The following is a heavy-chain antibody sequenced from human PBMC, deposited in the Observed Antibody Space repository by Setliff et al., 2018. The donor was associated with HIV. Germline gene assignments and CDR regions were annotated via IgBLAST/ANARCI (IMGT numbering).Heavy chain of an antibody. V-gene: IGHV3-23*01. J-gene: IGHJ4*02. CDR3: AKEKGGSYKYFDY. Sequence: GGSLRLSCVASGFTFSNYAMSWVRQTPGKGLEWVASISGSGDITYYADSVKGRFTISRDNSKNTLYLQMNSLRAEDTALYYCAKEKGGSYKYFDYWGQGTLVTAPQ. CDR1: GFTFSNYA. CDR2: ISGSGDIT. D-gene: IGHD1-26*01.